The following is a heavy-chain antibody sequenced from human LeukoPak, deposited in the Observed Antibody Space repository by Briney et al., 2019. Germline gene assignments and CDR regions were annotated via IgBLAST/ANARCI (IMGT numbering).Heavy chain of an antibody. V-gene: IGHV3-23*01. CDR1: GFTFSFHG. J-gene: IGHJ4*02. CDR3: AKDRYSFGTYYFDY. D-gene: IGHD5-18*01. Sequence: GGSLRLSCAASGFTFSFHGMSWVPQAPGKGLEWVSAISGGGDNTYYADSVKGRFTISRDNSKNTLYLQMNSLRAEDTAVYYCAKDRYSFGTYYFDYWGQGTLVSVSS. CDR2: ISGGGDNT.